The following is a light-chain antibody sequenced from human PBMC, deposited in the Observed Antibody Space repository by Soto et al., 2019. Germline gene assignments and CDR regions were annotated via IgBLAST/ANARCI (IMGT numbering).Light chain of an antibody. CDR1: SSDVGTFNL. CDR3: CSHAGSSVYA. V-gene: IGLV2-23*02. CDR2: EVI. Sequence: QSVLAQVASVSGAPGQSISISCTGTSSDVGTFNLVSWYQQHPGKAPRLMIYEVIKRPSGVSNRFSGSKSGSTASLTISGLQAEDEADYYCCSHAGSSVYASGTGTKVTVL. J-gene: IGLJ1*01.